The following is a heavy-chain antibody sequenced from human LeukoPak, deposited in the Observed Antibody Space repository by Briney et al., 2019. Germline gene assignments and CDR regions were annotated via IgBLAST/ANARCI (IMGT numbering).Heavy chain of an antibody. D-gene: IGHD3-22*01. Sequence: SQTLSLTCTVSGGSISSGSYYWSWIRQPAGKGLEWIGRIYTSGSTNYNPSLKSRVTISVDTSKNQFSLKLSSVTAADTAVYYCARAYYYDSSGLGDYWGQGTLVTVSS. CDR3: ARAYYYDSSGLGDY. CDR1: GGSISSGSYY. J-gene: IGHJ4*02. V-gene: IGHV4-61*02. CDR2: IYTSGST.